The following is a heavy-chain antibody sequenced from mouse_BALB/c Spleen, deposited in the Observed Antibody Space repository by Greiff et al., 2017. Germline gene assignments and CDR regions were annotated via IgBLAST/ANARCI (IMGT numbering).Heavy chain of an antibody. Sequence: EVKLVESGGGLVKPGGSLKLSCAASGFAFSSYDMSWVRQTPEKRLEWVAYISSGGSYTYYPDSVKGRFTISRDNAKNTLYLQMSSLKSEDTAMYYCAREGGNYFDYWGQGTTLTVSS. J-gene: IGHJ2*01. D-gene: IGHD2-14*01. CDR2: ISSGGSYT. V-gene: IGHV5-6-4*01. CDR3: AREGGNYFDY. CDR1: GFAFSSYD.